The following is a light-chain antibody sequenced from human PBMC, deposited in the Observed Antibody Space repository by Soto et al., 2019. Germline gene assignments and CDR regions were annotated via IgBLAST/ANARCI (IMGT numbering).Light chain of an antibody. V-gene: IGLV2-14*01. CDR1: SSDVGGYNY. Sequence: QSALTQPASVSGSPGQSITISCTGTSSDVGGYNYVSWYQQYPGKVPKLMIYDVSYRPSGVSNRFSGSKSGNTASLTISGLQAEYEADSYCSSYTSSSTYVFGTGTKLTVL. CDR2: DVS. CDR3: SSYTSSSTYV. J-gene: IGLJ1*01.